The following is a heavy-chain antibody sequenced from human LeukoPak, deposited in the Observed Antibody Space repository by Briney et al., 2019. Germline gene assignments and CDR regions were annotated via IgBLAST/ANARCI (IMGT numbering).Heavy chain of an antibody. CDR1: GYTFTSYD. CDR3: ARGHRVRSGSSWPVV. Sequence: GASVKVSCKASGYTFTSYDISWVRQATGQGLEWMGWVNPNSGNTGYAQKFQGRVTMTRNTSISTAYMELSSLRSEDTAVYYCARGHRVRSGSSWPVVWGQGTTVTVSS. CDR2: VNPNSGNT. V-gene: IGHV1-8*01. D-gene: IGHD6-13*01. J-gene: IGHJ6*02.